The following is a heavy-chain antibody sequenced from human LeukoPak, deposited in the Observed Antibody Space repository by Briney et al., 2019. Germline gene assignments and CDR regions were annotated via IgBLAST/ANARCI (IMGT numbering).Heavy chain of an antibody. J-gene: IGHJ3*02. Sequence: ASVKVSCKASGYTFTTYAINWVRQAPGPGLEWVGWINTNTGNPTYAQGFTGRFVFSLDTSVSTAYLQISSLKAEDTAVYYCARVLRNLYNWNDASAFDIWGQGTMVTVSS. CDR2: INTNTGNP. CDR3: ARVLRNLYNWNDASAFDI. CDR1: GYTFTTYA. D-gene: IGHD1-1*01. V-gene: IGHV7-4-1*02.